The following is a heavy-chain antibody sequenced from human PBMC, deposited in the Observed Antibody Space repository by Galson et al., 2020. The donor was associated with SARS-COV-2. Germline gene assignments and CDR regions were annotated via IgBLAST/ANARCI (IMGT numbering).Heavy chain of an antibody. J-gene: IGHJ3*02. CDR2: IYYSGST. Sequence: SETLSLTCTVSGGSISSSSYYWGWIRQPPGKGLEWIGSIYYSGSTYYNPSLKSRVTISVDTSKNQFSLKLSSVTAADTAVYYCARLKGGNVLLWFGELLLHAFDIWGQGTMVTVSS. CDR1: GGSISSSSYY. CDR3: ARLKGGNVLLWFGELLLHAFDI. D-gene: IGHD3-10*01. V-gene: IGHV4-39*01.